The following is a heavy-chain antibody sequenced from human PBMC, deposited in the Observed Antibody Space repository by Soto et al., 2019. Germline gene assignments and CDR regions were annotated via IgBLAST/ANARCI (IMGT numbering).Heavy chain of an antibody. D-gene: IGHD5-12*01. CDR3: ARRHSATWLFDY. Sequence: SETLSLTCTVSGGSISSSSYYWGWIRQPPGKGLERIGSIYYSGSTYYNPSLKSRVTISVDTSKNQFSLKLSSVTAADTAVYYCARRHSATWLFDYWGLGTLVTVSS. CDR1: GGSISSSSYY. J-gene: IGHJ4*02. CDR2: IYYSGST. V-gene: IGHV4-39*01.